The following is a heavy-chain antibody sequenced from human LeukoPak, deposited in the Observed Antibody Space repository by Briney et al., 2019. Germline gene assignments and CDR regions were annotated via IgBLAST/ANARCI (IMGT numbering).Heavy chain of an antibody. V-gene: IGHV3-23*01. CDR3: AKEGYDSSGYPYYFDY. Sequence: GGSLRLSCAASGFTFSSYAMSWVRQAPGKGLEWVSAISGSGGSTYYADSVKGRLTISRDNSKNTLYLQMNSLRAEDTAVYYCAKEGYDSSGYPYYFDYWGQGTLVTVSS. J-gene: IGHJ4*02. CDR1: GFTFSSYA. CDR2: ISGSGGST. D-gene: IGHD3-22*01.